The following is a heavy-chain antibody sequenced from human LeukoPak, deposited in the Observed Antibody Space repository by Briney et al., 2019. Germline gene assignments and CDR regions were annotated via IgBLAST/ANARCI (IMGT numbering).Heavy chain of an antibody. CDR1: GFTFSSYS. Sequence: PGGSLRLSCAASGFTFSSYSMNWVRQAPGKGLEWVSSISSSSSYIYYADSVKGRFTISRDNAKNSLCLQMNSLRAEDTAVYYCAAAVDYYDSAGFDYWGQGTLVTVSS. CDR2: ISSSSSYI. V-gene: IGHV3-21*01. J-gene: IGHJ4*02. CDR3: AAAVDYYDSAGFDY. D-gene: IGHD3-22*01.